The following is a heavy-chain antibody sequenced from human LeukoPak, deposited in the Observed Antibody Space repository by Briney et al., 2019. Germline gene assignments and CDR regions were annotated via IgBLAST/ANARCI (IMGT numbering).Heavy chain of an antibody. CDR2: INHSGST. V-gene: IGHV4-34*01. CDR1: GGSFSGYY. CDR3: ARGGPITMVRGVKFPFDY. D-gene: IGHD3-10*01. Sequence: SETLSLTCAVSGGSFSGYYWGWIRQPPGKGLEWIGEINHSGSTNYNPSLKSRVTISVDTSKNQFSLKLSSVTAADTAVYYCARGGPITMVRGVKFPFDYWGQGTLVTVSS. J-gene: IGHJ4*02.